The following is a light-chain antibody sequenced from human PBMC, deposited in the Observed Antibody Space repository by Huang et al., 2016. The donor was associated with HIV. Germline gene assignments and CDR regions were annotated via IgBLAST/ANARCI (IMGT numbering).Light chain of an antibody. CDR3: QQYGSSPPKLT. CDR1: QSVDSSY. CDR2: GAS. Sequence: EIVFTQSPGTLFLSPGERATLSCRASQSVDSSYLAWYQQKPGQAPRLLIYGASSRATDIPDRFSGSGSGTDFTLTISRLEPEDFAVYYCQQYGSSPPKLTFGGGTKVEMK. V-gene: IGKV3-20*01. J-gene: IGKJ4*01.